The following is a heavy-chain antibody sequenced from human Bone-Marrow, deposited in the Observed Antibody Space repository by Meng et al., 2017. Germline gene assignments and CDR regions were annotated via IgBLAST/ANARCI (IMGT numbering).Heavy chain of an antibody. V-gene: IGHV4-34*01. D-gene: IGHD4-23*01. J-gene: IGHJ4*02. Sequence: GSLRLSCAVYGGSFSGYYWSWIRQPPGKGLEWIGEINHSGSTNYNPSLKSRVTISVDTSKNQFSLKLSSVTAADTAVYYCARVPPDYGGNSCDYWGQGKLVTVSS. CDR1: GGSFSGYY. CDR2: INHSGST. CDR3: ARVPPDYGGNSCDY.